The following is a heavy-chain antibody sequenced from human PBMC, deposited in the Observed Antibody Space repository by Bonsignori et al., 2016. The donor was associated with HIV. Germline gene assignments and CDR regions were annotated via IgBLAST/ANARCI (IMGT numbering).Heavy chain of an antibody. V-gene: IGHV4-30-4*08. J-gene: IGHJ4*02. CDR1: GDSISSGDDY. D-gene: IGHD5-18*01. CDR3: ARGSGGYSEVFDH. Sequence: SETLSLTCTVSGDSISSGDDYWSWIRQPPGKGLEWIGYIFDSVNTFYNPSLKSRVTISEDMSKNQFSLKLSSVTAADTAVYYCARGSGGYSEVFDHWGQGTLVTVSS. CDR2: IFDSVNT.